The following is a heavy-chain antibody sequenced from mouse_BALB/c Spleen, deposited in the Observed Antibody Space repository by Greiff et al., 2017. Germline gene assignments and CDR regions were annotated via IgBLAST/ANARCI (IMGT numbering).Heavy chain of an antibody. Sequence: QVHVKQSGAELAKPGASVKMSCKASGYTFTSYWMHWVKQRPGQGLEWIGYINPSTGYTEYNQKFKDKATLTADKSSSTAYMQLSSLTSEDSAVYYCARGGGNYGYFDVWGAGTTVTVSS. CDR3: ARGGGNYGYFDV. J-gene: IGHJ1*01. CDR1: GYTFTSYW. D-gene: IGHD2-1*01. CDR2: INPSTGYT. V-gene: IGHV1-7*01.